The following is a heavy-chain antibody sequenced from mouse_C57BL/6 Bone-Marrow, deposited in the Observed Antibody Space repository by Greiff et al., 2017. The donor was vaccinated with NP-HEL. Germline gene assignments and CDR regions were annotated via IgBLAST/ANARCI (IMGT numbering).Heavy chain of an antibody. Sequence: EVQLVESGPELVKPGASVKISCKASGYSFTDYNMNWVKQSNGKSLEWIGVINPNYGTTSYNQKFQGTATLTVDQSSSASYRQLNSLTSEDSAVYYCAKEDDGYYRAMDYWGQGTSVTVSS. V-gene: IGHV1-39*01. D-gene: IGHD2-3*01. CDR3: AKEDDGYYRAMDY. CDR1: GYSFTDYN. CDR2: INPNYGTT. J-gene: IGHJ4*01.